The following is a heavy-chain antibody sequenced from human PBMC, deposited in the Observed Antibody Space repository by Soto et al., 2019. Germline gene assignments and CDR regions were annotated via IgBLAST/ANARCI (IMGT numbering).Heavy chain of an antibody. V-gene: IGHV4-31*03. CDR1: GDSVSSGGYY. Sequence: QVQLQESGPGLVKPSQTLSLTCTVSGDSVSSGGYYWSWIRQHPGKGLEWIGYIYYSGSTYYNPSLKGRVTISVATSKNQFSLKLGSVTAADTAVYYCARGGGGGGMAFDIWGQGTMVTVSS. D-gene: IGHD6-13*01. CDR2: IYYSGST. CDR3: ARGGGGGGMAFDI. J-gene: IGHJ3*02.